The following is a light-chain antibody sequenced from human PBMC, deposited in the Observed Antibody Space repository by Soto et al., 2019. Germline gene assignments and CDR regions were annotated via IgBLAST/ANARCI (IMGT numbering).Light chain of an antibody. CDR2: KAS. CDR1: QTTRSW. Sequence: DIQMTQSPSTLSGSVGDRVTITCRASQTTRSWLAWYQQKPGKAPKLLIYKASTLKSGVPSRFSGSGSGTEFTLTISSLQPDDFATYYCQHYNSYSEAFGQGTKVDIK. V-gene: IGKV1-5*03. CDR3: QHYNSYSEA. J-gene: IGKJ1*01.